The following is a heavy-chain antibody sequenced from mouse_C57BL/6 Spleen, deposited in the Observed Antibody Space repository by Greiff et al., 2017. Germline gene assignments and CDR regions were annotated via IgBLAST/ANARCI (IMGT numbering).Heavy chain of an antibody. CDR3: TREGTTVVSYYFDY. Sequence: VQLQQSGAELVRPGASVTLSCKASGYTFTDYEMHWVKQTPVHGLEWIGAIDPETGGTAYNQKFKGKAILTADKSSSTAYMELRRLTSEDSAVYYCTREGTTVVSYYFDYWGQGTTLTVSS. V-gene: IGHV1-15*01. CDR2: IDPETGGT. D-gene: IGHD1-1*01. J-gene: IGHJ2*01. CDR1: GYTFTDYE.